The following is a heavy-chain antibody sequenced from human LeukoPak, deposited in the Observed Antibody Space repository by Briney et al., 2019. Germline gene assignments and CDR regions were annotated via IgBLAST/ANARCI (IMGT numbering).Heavy chain of an antibody. Sequence: GASVKVSCKASGYTFTSYDINWVRQATGQGLEWMGWMNPNSGNTGYAQKFQGRVTITRNTSISTAYMELSSLRSEDTAVYYCAREGGWFGELYNWFDPWGQGTLVTVSS. D-gene: IGHD3-10*01. J-gene: IGHJ5*02. CDR3: AREGGWFGELYNWFDP. CDR1: GYTFTSYD. CDR2: MNPNSGNT. V-gene: IGHV1-8*03.